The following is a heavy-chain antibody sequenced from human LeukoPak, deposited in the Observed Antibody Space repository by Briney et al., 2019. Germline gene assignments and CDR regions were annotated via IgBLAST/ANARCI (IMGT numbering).Heavy chain of an antibody. D-gene: IGHD3-9*01. CDR1: GASINSHSYY. J-gene: IGHJ5*02. CDR3: VRHLSANTGYTGS. CDR2: VYYDGTS. V-gene: IGHV4-39*01. Sequence: SETLSLTCTVSGASINSHSYYWGWIRQAPGKGLEWIGSVYYDGTSYSNPSLTSRAAVFVDTSRDQFSLDLSFVTAADTALYYCVRHLSANTGYTGSCGQAILV.